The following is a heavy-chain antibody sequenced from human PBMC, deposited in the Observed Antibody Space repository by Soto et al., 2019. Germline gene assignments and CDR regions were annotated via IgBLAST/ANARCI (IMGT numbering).Heavy chain of an antibody. V-gene: IGHV3-9*01. CDR1: GFTFDDYA. CDR3: ARATSLLGYFDY. D-gene: IGHD1-26*01. CDR2: ISWNSGSI. J-gene: IGHJ4*02. Sequence: EVQLVESGGGLVQPGRSLRLSCAASGFTFDDYAMHWVRQAPGKGLEWVSGISWNSGSIGYVDSVKGRFTISRDNAKNSLYLQMNSLRAEDTALYYCARATSLLGYFDYWGQGTLVTVSS.